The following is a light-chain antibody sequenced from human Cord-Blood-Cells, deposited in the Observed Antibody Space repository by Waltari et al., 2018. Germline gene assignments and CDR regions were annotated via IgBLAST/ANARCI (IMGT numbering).Light chain of an antibody. CDR2: EGS. CDR1: SSDVGSYNL. J-gene: IGLJ1*01. Sequence: QSALTQPASVSGSPGQSITISCTGTSSDVGSYNLVSWYQQHPGQAPKLMIYEGSKRPSGFSNRFSGSKSGNTASLTISGLQAEDEADYYCCSYAGSVFGTGTKVTVL. V-gene: IGLV2-23*01. CDR3: CSYAGSV.